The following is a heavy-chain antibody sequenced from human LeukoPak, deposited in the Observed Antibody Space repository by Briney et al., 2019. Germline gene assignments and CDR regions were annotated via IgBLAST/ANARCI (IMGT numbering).Heavy chain of an antibody. V-gene: IGHV1-69*13. CDR3: AKVGRRQLVDY. J-gene: IGHJ4*02. D-gene: IGHD6-6*01. CDR2: IIPILGTS. CDR1: GGTFSSYA. Sequence: SVKVSCKASGGTFSSYAISWVRQAPGQGLEWMGGIIPILGTSIYAQNFQGRVTITADESASTAYMELSSLRSEDTAVYYCAKVGRRQLVDYWGQGTLVTVSS.